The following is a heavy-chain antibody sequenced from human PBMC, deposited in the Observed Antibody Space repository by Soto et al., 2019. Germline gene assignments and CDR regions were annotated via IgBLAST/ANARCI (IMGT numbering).Heavy chain of an antibody. D-gene: IGHD2-15*01. CDR2: IYSGGST. Sequence: GGSLRLSCAASGFTVSSNYMSWVRQAPGKGLEWVSVIYSGGSTYYADSVKGRFTISRDNSKNTPYLQMNSLRAEETAVYYCATSLNCSGGSCQRGVYYYYMDVWGKGTTVTVSS. CDR3: ATSLNCSGGSCQRGVYYYYMDV. V-gene: IGHV3-66*01. J-gene: IGHJ6*03. CDR1: GFTVSSNY.